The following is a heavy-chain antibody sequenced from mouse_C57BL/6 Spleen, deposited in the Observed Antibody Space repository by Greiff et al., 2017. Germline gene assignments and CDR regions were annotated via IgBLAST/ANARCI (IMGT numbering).Heavy chain of an antibody. CDR1: GYTFTSYG. V-gene: IGHV1-81*01. D-gene: IGHD1-1*01. CDR3: ERWDYGRGTSGYLDY. J-gene: IGHJ2*01. CDR2: IYPRSGNT. Sequence: QVQLQQSGAELARPGASVKLSCKASGYTFTSYGISWVKQRTGQGLEWIGEIYPRSGNTYYNEKFKGKATLTADKSSSTAYMELRSLTSEDSAVYFSERWDYGRGTSGYLDYWGQGTTLTVSS.